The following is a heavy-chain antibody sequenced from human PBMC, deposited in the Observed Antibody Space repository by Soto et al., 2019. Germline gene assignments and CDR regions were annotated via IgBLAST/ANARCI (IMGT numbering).Heavy chain of an antibody. CDR1: GCTFSSYT. CDR2: IIPILGIT. Sequence: GASVKVSCKASGCTFSSYTISWVRQAPGQGLEWMGRIIPILGITNYAQKFQGRVTITADKSTSTAYMELSSLRSEDTAVYYCARDPTEGIVVVPPASDYWGEGTLVTVSS. V-gene: IGHV1-69*04. CDR3: ARDPTEGIVVVPPASDY. J-gene: IGHJ4*02. D-gene: IGHD2-2*01.